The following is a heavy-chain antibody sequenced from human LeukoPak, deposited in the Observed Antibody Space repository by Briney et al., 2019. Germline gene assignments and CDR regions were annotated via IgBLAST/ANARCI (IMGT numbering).Heavy chain of an antibody. V-gene: IGHV3-9*03. CDR3: AKSLEGVRGAFDY. J-gene: IGHJ4*02. D-gene: IGHD3-16*01. CDR1: GFNFDDYA. Sequence: PGGSLRLPCAASGFNFDDYAMHWVRQAPGKGLEWVSGISWNSGSIGYADSVKGRFTISRDNAKNSLYLQMNSLRAEDMALYYCAKSLEGVRGAFDYWGQGTLVTVSS. CDR2: ISWNSGSI.